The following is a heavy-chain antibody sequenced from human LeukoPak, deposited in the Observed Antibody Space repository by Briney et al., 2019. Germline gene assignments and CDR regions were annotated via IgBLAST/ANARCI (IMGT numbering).Heavy chain of an antibody. V-gene: IGHV1-8*01. J-gene: IGHJ6*02. CDR2: MNSNSGNT. CDR3: ARVMDCSGGSCYSYYYGMDV. D-gene: IGHD2-15*01. Sequence: ASVKVSCKASGYTFTSYDINWVRQATGQGLEWMGWMNSNSGNTGYAQKFQGRVTMTRNTSISTAYMELSSLRSEDTAVYYCARVMDCSGGSCYSYYYGMDVWGQGTTVTVSS. CDR1: GYTFTSYD.